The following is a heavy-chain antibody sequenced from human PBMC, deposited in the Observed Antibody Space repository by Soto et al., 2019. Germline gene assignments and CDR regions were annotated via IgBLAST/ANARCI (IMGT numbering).Heavy chain of an antibody. CDR2: ISYDGSNK. D-gene: IGHD2-15*01. CDR3: ARERGEDMYYYYGMDV. CDR1: GFTFSSYA. V-gene: IGHV3-30-3*01. J-gene: IGHJ6*02. Sequence: QVQLVESGGGVVQPGRSLRLSCAASGFTFSSYAMHWVRQAPGKGLEWVAVISYDGSNKYYADSVKGRFTISRDNSKNTMYLQRNRLRAEDTAVYYCARERGEDMYYYYGMDVWGQGTTVTVSS.